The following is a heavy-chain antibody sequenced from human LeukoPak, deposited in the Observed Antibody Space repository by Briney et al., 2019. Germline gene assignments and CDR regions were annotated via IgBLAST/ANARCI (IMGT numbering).Heavy chain of an antibody. CDR2: INPKSGGT. Sequence: ASVTVPCKASGYTFTRYGISWVRQAPGQGLKWMGWINPKSGGTNHAQRFQGRVTMTRDTSISTAYMELSSLGSDDTAVYYCARQGGPMTVVVKVASDIWGQGTMVTVSS. CDR3: ARQGGPMTVVVKVASDI. V-gene: IGHV1-2*02. CDR1: GYTFTRYG. D-gene: IGHD3-22*01. J-gene: IGHJ3*02.